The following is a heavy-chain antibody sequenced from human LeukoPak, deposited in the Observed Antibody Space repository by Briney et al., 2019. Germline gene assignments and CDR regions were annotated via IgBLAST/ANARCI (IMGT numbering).Heavy chain of an antibody. D-gene: IGHD6-13*01. Sequence: TSETLSLTCAVYGGSFSGYYWSWIRQPPGKGLEWIGEINHSGSTNYNPSLKSRVTISVDTSKNQFSLKLSSVTAADTAVYYCAVPGIAAAGYYYYGMDVWGQGTTVTVSS. V-gene: IGHV4-34*01. CDR2: INHSGST. CDR3: AVPGIAAAGYYYYGMDV. CDR1: GGSFSGYY. J-gene: IGHJ6*02.